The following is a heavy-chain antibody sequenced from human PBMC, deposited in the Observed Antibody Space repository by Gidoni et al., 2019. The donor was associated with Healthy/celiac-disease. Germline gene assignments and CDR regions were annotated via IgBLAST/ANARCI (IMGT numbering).Heavy chain of an antibody. D-gene: IGHD6-19*01. CDR3: ARAGQWLVSTKNWFDP. Sequence: QLLPSGAEVKNPRSSVQVSCKPSGGPFTSYAIRWVRPAPGQGLEWRGGIIHIFGTANYAQKFQGRVTITADESTSTADMERSSLRSEDTGVYDCARAGQWLVSTKNWFDPWGQGTLVTVSS. J-gene: IGHJ5*02. CDR1: GGPFTSYA. V-gene: IGHV1-69*01. CDR2: IIHIFGTA.